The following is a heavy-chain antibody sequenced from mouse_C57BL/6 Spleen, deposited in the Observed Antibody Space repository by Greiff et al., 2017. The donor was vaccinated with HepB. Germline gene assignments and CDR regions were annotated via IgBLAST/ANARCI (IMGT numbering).Heavy chain of an antibody. CDR2: IHPNSGST. CDR3: ARLDYYGSSSYAMDY. Sequence: QVQLQQSGAELVKPGASVKLSCKASGYTFTSYWMHWVKQRPGQGLEWIGMIHPNSGSTNYNEKFKSKATLTVDKSSSTAYMQLSSLTSEDSAVYYCARLDYYGSSSYAMDYWGQGTSVTVSS. J-gene: IGHJ4*01. V-gene: IGHV1-64*01. CDR1: GYTFTSYW. D-gene: IGHD1-1*01.